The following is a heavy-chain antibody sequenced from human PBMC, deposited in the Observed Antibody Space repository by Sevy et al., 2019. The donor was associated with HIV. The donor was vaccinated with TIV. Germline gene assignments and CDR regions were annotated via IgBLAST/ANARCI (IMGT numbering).Heavy chain of an antibody. CDR2: FDPEDGDPEDGKT. Sequence: ASVKVSCKVSGYTLNEFFMHWVRQAPGKGLEWMTTFDPEDGDPEDGKTIYAQKFLGRVTVTEDTSTDTAYMELSSLTSEDTAMYYCATVGLGYYSGASYYQGDWFDPWGQGTLVTVSS. CDR1: GYTLNEFF. V-gene: IGHV1-24*01. CDR3: ATVGLGYYSGASYYQGDWFDP. J-gene: IGHJ5*02. D-gene: IGHD2-15*01.